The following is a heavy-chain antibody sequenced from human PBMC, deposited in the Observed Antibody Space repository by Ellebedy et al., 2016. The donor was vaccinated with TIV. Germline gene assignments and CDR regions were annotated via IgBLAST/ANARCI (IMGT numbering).Heavy chain of an antibody. J-gene: IGHJ5*02. CDR2: IYYSGST. Sequence: MPSETLSLTCTVSGGSISSCDYYWIWLRQPPGQGLEWIGYIYYSGSTNYNPSLKSRVNISVDTSKNQFSLKLSSVTAADTAEYYCARQGGGYGKYNWFDPWGQGTLVTVSS. CDR3: ARQGGGYGKYNWFDP. V-gene: IGHV4-30-4*01. D-gene: IGHD5-12*01. CDR1: GGSISSCDYY.